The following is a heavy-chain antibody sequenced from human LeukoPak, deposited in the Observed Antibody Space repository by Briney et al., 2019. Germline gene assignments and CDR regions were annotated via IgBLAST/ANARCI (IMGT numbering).Heavy chain of an antibody. J-gene: IGHJ3*02. CDR3: ARGHIAAAGTSPSVKRAFDI. V-gene: IGHV1-8*02. CDR2: ISAYNGNT. D-gene: IGHD6-13*01. CDR1: GYTFTGYY. Sequence: GASVKVSCKASGYTFTGYYVHWVRQAPGQGLEWMGWISAYNGNTNYAQKFQGRVTMTRNTSISTAYMELSSLRSEDTAVYYCARGHIAAAGTSPSVKRAFDIWGQGTMVTVSS.